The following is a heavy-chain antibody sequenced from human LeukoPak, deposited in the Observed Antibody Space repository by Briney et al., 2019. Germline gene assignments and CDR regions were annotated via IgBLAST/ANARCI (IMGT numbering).Heavy chain of an antibody. D-gene: IGHD4-17*01. CDR1: GGSISSYY. CDR3: ARHPYGDYGWKGFDY. V-gene: IGHV4-59*08. CDR2: IYYSGST. J-gene: IGHJ4*02. Sequence: SETLSLTCTVSGGSISSYYWSWIWQPPGKGLEWIGYIYYSGSTNYNPSLKSRVAISVDTSKNQFSLKLSSVTAADTAVYYCARHPYGDYGWKGFDYWGQGTLVTVSS.